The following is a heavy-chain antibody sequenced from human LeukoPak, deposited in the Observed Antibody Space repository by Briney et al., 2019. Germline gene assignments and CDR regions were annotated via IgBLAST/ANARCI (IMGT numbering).Heavy chain of an antibody. CDR3: ARDPAADYYDSSGGYYYGMDV. D-gene: IGHD3-22*01. CDR1: GFTFSSYA. Sequence: GGSLRLSCAASGFTFSSYAMHWVRQAPGKGLEWVAVISYDGSNKYYADSVKGRFTISRDNSKNTLYLQMNSLRAEDTAVYYCARDPAADYYDSSGGYYYGMDVWGQGTTVTVSS. J-gene: IGHJ6*02. CDR2: ISYDGSNK. V-gene: IGHV3-30-3*01.